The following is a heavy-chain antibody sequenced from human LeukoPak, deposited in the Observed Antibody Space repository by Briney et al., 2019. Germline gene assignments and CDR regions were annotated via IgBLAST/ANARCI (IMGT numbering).Heavy chain of an antibody. J-gene: IGHJ3*01. CDR1: GYRFTSYW. CDR2: IYPGDSDT. Sequence: GESLKISCKGSGYRFTSYWIGWGRQMPGRGLGWMGIIYPGDSDTRYTPSFQGQVTMSVDKSISTAYLQWSSLEASVTAMYYCASAQKSHGFDVWGQGTMVTVSS. CDR3: ASAQKSHGFDV. V-gene: IGHV5-51*01.